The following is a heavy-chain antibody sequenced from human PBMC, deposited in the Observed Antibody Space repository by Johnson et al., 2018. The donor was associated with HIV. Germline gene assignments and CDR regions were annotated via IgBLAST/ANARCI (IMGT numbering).Heavy chain of an antibody. D-gene: IGHD4-23*01. CDR1: GFTFSSYG. CDR3: ARDPPYGGNPSAFDV. J-gene: IGHJ3*01. Sequence: QVQLVESGGGVVQPGGSLRLSCAASGFTFSSYGMHWVRQAPGKGLEWVAFIRYDGSNNYYADSVKGRFTISRDNSKDTLYLQMHSLRPEDTALYYCARDPPYGGNPSAFDVWGQGTMVTVSS. V-gene: IGHV3-30*02. CDR2: IRYDGSNN.